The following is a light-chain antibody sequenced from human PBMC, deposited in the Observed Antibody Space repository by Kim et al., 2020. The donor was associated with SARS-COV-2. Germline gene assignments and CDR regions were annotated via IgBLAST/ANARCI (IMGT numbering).Light chain of an antibody. J-gene: IGKJ1*01. CDR1: QSVSSN. Sequence: LSGSPGERATLSCRASQSVSSNLAWYQQKPGQAPRLLIYGASTRATGIPARFSGSGSGTEFTLTISSLQSEDFAVYYCQQYNNWSTFGQGTKLEIK. V-gene: IGKV3-15*01. CDR2: GAS. CDR3: QQYNNWST.